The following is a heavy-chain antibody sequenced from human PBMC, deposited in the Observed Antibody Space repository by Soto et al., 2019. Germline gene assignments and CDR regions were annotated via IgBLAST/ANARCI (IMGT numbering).Heavy chain of an antibody. V-gene: IGHV5-51*01. CDR2: IYPGDSDT. CDR3: AREGPGDSSGWNWFDP. D-gene: IGHD6-19*01. CDR1: GYSFTSYW. J-gene: IGHJ5*02. Sequence: PGESLKISCKGSGYSFTSYWIGWVRQMPGKGLEWMGIIYPGDSDTRYSPSFQGQVTISADKSISTAYLQWSSLKASDTVMYYCAREGPGDSSGWNWFDPWGQGTLVTVSS.